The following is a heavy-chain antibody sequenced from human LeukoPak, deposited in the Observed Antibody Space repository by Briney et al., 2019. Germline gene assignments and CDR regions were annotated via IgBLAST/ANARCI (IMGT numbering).Heavy chain of an antibody. D-gene: IGHD3-22*01. Sequence: SSETLSLTCAVSGGSISSSNWWSWVRQPPGKGLEWIGEIYHSGSTNYNPSLKSRVTISVDTSKNQLSLKLSSVTAADTAVYYCAREPGFDSSGYLNWFDPWGQGTLVTVSS. J-gene: IGHJ5*02. CDR3: AREPGFDSSGYLNWFDP. CDR1: GGSISSSNW. CDR2: IYHSGST. V-gene: IGHV4-4*02.